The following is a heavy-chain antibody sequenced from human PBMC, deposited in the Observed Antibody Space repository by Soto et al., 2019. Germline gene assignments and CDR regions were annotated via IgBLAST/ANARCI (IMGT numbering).Heavy chain of an antibody. CDR3: AKDPGRETTVVGYFDY. Sequence: GGSLRLSCAASGFTFSSYAMSWVRQAPGKGLEWVSAISGSGGSTYYADSVKGRCTISRDNSKNTLYLQMNSLRAEDTAVYYCAKDPGRETTVVGYFDYWGQGTLVTVSS. CDR1: GFTFSSYA. J-gene: IGHJ4*02. CDR2: ISGSGGST. D-gene: IGHD4-17*01. V-gene: IGHV3-23*01.